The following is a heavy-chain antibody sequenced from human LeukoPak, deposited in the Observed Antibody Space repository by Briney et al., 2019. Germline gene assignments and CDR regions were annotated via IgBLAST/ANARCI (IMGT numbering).Heavy chain of an antibody. D-gene: IGHD4-23*01. V-gene: IGHV3-7*01. Sequence: GGSLRLSCAASGFTFSSYWMSWVRQAPGKGLEWVANIKQDGSAKYYVDSVKGRFTISRDNAKNSLYLQMNSLRAEDTAVYYCARDEADYGGNVPGYWGQGTLVTVSS. CDR3: ARDEADYGGNVPGY. CDR2: IKQDGSAK. CDR1: GFTFSSYW. J-gene: IGHJ4*02.